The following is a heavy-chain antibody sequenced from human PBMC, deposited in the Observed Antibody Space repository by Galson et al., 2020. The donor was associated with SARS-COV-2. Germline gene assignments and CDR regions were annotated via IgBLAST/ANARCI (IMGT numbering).Heavy chain of an antibody. CDR2: IYYSGST. Sequence: SETLSLTCTVSGGSISSSSYYWGWIRQPPGKGLEWIGSIYYSGSTYYNPSLKSRVTISVDTSKNQFSLKLSSVTAADTAVYYCARDPDYGGSLGEIDYWGQGTLVTVSS. CDR3: ARDPDYGGSLGEIDY. V-gene: IGHV4-39*02. J-gene: IGHJ4*02. D-gene: IGHD4-17*01. CDR1: GGSISSSSYY.